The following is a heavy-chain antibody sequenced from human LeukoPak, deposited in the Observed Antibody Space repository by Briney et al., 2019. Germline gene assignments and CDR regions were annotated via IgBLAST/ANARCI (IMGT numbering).Heavy chain of an antibody. D-gene: IGHD6-19*01. CDR1: GGSISSSSYY. CDR3: ARLEQWLVGWFDP. CDR2: IYYSGST. Sequence: PSETLSLTCTVSGGSISSSSYYWGWIRQPPGKGLEWIGSIYYSGSTYYNPSLKSRVTISVDTSKNQFSLKLSSVTAADTAVYYCARLEQWLVGWFDPWGQGTLVTVSS. V-gene: IGHV4-39*01. J-gene: IGHJ5*02.